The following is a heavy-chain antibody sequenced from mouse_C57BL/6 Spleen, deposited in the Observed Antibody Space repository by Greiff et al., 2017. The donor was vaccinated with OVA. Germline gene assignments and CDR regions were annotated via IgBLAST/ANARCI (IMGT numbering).Heavy chain of an antibody. CDR3: ASGSYYENGDY. CDR2: INPNNGGT. D-gene: IGHD2-10*01. CDR1: GYTFTDYY. Sequence: EVQLQQSGPELVKPGASVKISCKASGYTFTDYYMNWVKQSHGKSLEWIGDINPNNGGTSYNQKFKGKATLTVDKSSSTAYMELRSLTSEDSAVYYCASGSYYENGDYWGQGTSVTVSS. V-gene: IGHV1-26*01. J-gene: IGHJ4*01.